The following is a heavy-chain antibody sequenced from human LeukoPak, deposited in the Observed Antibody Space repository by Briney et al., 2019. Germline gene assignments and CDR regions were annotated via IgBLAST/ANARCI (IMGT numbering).Heavy chain of an antibody. V-gene: IGHV3-48*02. CDR1: GVTFSSYS. CDR2: ISRGRPTI. J-gene: IGHJ4*02. Sequence: GRSLRLSSVASGVTFSSYSMNCVPQAPGKRLEWVSYISRGRPTIHYADSVKGRFTISRDNAKNSLYLQMNSLRDEDTAVYYCVRAPEALDYWGQGTLVTVSS. CDR3: VRAPEALDY.